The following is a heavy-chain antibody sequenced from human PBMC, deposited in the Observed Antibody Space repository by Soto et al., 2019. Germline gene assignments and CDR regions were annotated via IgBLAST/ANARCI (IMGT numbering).Heavy chain of an antibody. CDR1: GYTFTSSG. D-gene: IGHD3-3*01. Sequence: QVQLVQSGAEVKKPGASVKVSCKASGYTFTSSGISWVRQAPGQGLEGMGWISAYNGNTNYTQKLQGRVTMTTDPSTSKAYMERRSMRSHETAVYYCSRDASNFWRGYYTGTNDGFDIWGQGKMVTGSS. V-gene: IGHV1-18*01. CDR3: SRDASNFWRGYYTGTNDGFDI. CDR2: ISAYNGNT. J-gene: IGHJ3*02.